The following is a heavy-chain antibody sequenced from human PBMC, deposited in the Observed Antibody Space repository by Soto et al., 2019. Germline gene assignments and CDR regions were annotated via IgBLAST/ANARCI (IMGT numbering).Heavy chain of an antibody. CDR2: IGPNSGGT. D-gene: IGHD2-2*01. J-gene: IGHJ5*02. Sequence: RASVKVSCKASGYTFTDYYMHWVRQAPGQGLEWMGWIGPNSGGTNYAQKFQGRVTMTRDTSVSTAYMELSRLRSDDTAVYYCALIVVVPAAGYNWFDPWGQGTLVTVSS. V-gene: IGHV1-2*02. CDR1: GYTFTDYY. CDR3: ALIVVVPAAGYNWFDP.